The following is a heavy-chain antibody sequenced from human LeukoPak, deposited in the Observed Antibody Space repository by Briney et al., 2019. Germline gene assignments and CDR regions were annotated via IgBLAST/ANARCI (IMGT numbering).Heavy chain of an antibody. Sequence: ASVKVSCKASGYTFTSYDINWVRQATGQGLEWMGWMNPNSGNTGYAQKFQGRVTMTRDTSTSTVYMELSSLGSEDTAVYYCARDLSGYCTNGVCYQLWGQGTLVTVSS. V-gene: IGHV1-8*01. J-gene: IGHJ4*02. CDR3: ARDLSGYCTNGVCYQL. D-gene: IGHD2-8*01. CDR1: GYTFTSYD. CDR2: MNPNSGNT.